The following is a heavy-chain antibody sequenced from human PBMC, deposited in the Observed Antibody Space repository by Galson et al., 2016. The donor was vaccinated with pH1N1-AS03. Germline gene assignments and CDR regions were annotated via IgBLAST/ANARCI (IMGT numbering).Heavy chain of an antibody. D-gene: IGHD4-23*01. CDR1: GFTFSNFA. V-gene: IGHV3-23*01. CDR2: ISGDGDVT. Sequence: SLRLSCAASGFTFSNFAMSWVRQGPGEGLEWVSAISGDGDVTYYADSMKGRFIISRDNSKDTLYLQISGLRDEDTAEYFCATDGTNGLLRWKYWGQGTLVTVSS. J-gene: IGHJ4*02. CDR3: ATDGTNGLLRWKY.